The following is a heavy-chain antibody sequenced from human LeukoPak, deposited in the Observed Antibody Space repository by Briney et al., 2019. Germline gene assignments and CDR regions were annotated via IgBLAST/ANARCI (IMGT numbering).Heavy chain of an antibody. D-gene: IGHD3-16*01. V-gene: IGHV3-23*01. CDR2: SSGSGGST. Sequence: ETLSLTCTVSGGSISSGGYYWSWVRQAPGKGLEWVSASSGSGGSTYYADSVKGRFPISRDNSKNTLYLQMNSLRAEDTAVYYCARGGGVAHFYYYCGMDVWGQGTTVTVSS. CDR1: GGSISSGGYY. J-gene: IGHJ6*02. CDR3: ARGGGVAHFYYYCGMDV.